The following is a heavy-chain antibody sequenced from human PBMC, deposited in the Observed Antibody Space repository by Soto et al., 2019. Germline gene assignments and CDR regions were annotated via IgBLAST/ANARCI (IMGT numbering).Heavy chain of an antibody. Sequence: GGSLRLSCAASGFTVSSNYMSWVRQAPGKGLELVSFIYSDGRTYYADSVKGRFTISRDNSENTLYLQMNNLRAEDTAVYYCARHSSYHYYYGMDVWGQGTTVTVSS. CDR2: IYSDGRT. D-gene: IGHD1-26*01. V-gene: IGHV3-53*01. CDR1: GFTVSSNY. CDR3: ARHSSYHYYYGMDV. J-gene: IGHJ6*02.